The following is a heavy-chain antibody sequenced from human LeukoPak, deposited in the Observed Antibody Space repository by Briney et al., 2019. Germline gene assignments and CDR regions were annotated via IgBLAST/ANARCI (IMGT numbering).Heavy chain of an antibody. Sequence: GGPLRLSCASSGFIFDTYAMSWVRQAPMKGLEWVSSIPTDGSYIYYADSVQGRFTISRDNAKNWLYLKMNSLTAEDTAVYYCARKMKTGDRVGTFDIWGQGTMVTVSS. CDR1: GFIFDTYA. CDR2: IPTDGSYI. D-gene: IGHD1-1*01. CDR3: ARKMKTGDRVGTFDI. V-gene: IGHV3-21*01. J-gene: IGHJ3*02.